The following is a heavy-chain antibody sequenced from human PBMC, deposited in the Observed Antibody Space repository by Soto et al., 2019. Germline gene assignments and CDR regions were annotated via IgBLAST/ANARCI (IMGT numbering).Heavy chain of an antibody. D-gene: IGHD4-17*01. V-gene: IGHV4-59*01. Sequence: SETLSLTCTVSGGSISSYYWSWTRQPPGKGLEWIGYIYYSGSTNYNPSLKSRVTISVDTSKNQFSLKLSSVTAADTAVYYCARVRPELYGDYIFDYWGQGTLVTVSS. J-gene: IGHJ4*02. CDR2: IYYSGST. CDR1: GGSISSYY. CDR3: ARVRPELYGDYIFDY.